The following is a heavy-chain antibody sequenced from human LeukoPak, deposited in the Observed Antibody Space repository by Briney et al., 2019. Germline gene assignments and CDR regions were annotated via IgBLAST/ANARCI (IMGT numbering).Heavy chain of an antibody. CDR1: GGSFSGYY. CDR2: IYTSGST. Sequence: SETLSLTCAVYGGSFSGYYWSWIRQPAGKGLEWIGRIYTSGSTNYNPSLKSRVTISVDTSKNQFSLKLSSVTAADTAVYYCARENCSGGSCYSIYYYYYMDVWGKGTTVTVSS. CDR3: ARENCSGGSCYSIYYYYYMDV. J-gene: IGHJ6*03. V-gene: IGHV4-4*07. D-gene: IGHD2-15*01.